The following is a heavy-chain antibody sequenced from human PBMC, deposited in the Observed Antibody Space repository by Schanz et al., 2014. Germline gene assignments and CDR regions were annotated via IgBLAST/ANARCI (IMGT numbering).Heavy chain of an antibody. J-gene: IGHJ6*02. CDR2: IHYSGST. CDR3: ARLNYDSSGYPYYYGMDV. D-gene: IGHD3-22*01. V-gene: IGHV4-59*08. Sequence: QVQLQESGPGLVKPSETLSLTCSVSGGSIRNYYWNWIRQPPGKGVEWIGYIHYSGSTNYNPSLESGVAMSVPPSKNQFPRKLSSGPAADTAVYYCARLNYDSSGYPYYYGMDVWGQGTTVTVSS. CDR1: GGSIRNYY.